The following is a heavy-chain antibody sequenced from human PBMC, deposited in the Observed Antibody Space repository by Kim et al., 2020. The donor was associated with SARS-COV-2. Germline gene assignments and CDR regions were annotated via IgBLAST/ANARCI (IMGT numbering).Heavy chain of an antibody. D-gene: IGHD6-13*01. V-gene: IGHV3-30*18. CDR3: AKDRFSSSWFDY. CDR2: ISYDGSHK. Sequence: GGSLRLSCAASGFTLSRNGMHWVRQPPGKGLEWVAIISYDGSHKHYVDSVKGRFTISRDISKNTLYLQMNSLRAEDTAMYYCAKDRFSSSWFDYWGQGTL. CDR1: GFTLSRNG. J-gene: IGHJ5*01.